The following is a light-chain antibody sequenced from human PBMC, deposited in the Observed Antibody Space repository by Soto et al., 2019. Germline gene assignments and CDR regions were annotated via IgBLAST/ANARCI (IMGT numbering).Light chain of an antibody. V-gene: IGKV3-20*01. CDR3: QQYDSSPLT. CDR2: GAS. Sequence: EIVLTQSPGTLSLSPGERATLSCRVSQCVSSSYLAWSQQKPGQAARVLIYGASGRATCIPDRFSGSGSGTDFTLTIYRLEPEDFAAFHCQQYDSSPLTFGQGTRLEIK. J-gene: IGKJ5*01. CDR1: QCVSSSY.